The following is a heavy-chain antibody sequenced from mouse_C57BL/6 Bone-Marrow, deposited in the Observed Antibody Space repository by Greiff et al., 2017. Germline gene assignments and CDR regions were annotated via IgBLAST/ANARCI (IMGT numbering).Heavy chain of an antibody. CDR1: GFTFTDYY. V-gene: IGHV7-3*01. Sequence: EVQRVESGGGLVQPGGSLSLSCAASGFTFTDYYLSWVRQPPGKALEWLGFIRNKANGYTTEYSASVKGRFTISRDNSQSILYLQMNALRAEDSATYYCARSLVDYWGQGTTLTVSS. CDR3: ARSLVDY. J-gene: IGHJ2*01. CDR2: IRNKANGYTT.